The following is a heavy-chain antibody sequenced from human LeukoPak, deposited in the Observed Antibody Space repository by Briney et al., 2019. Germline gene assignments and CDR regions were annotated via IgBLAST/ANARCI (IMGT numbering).Heavy chain of an antibody. CDR2: ITSSSTV. D-gene: IGHD2-15*01. V-gene: IGHV3-48*04. J-gene: IGHJ4*02. Sequence: PGGSLRLSCAASGFTFSNYSMNWVRQAPGKGLEWVSYITSSSTVYYAGSVKGRFTISRDNVKNSLFLQMNSLRAEDTAVYYCARDYCSGPKCYFIDYWGQGALVTVSS. CDR3: ARDYCSGPKCYFIDY. CDR1: GFTFSNYS.